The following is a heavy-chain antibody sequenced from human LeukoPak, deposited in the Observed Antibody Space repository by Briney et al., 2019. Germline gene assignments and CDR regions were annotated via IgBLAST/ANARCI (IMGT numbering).Heavy chain of an antibody. CDR1: GGTFSSYA. V-gene: IGHV1-69*13. CDR3: ARRVRNYYYGMDV. Sequence: GASVKVSCKASGGTFSSYAISWVRQAPGQGLEWMGGIIPIFGTANYAQKFQGRVTITADESTSTAYMELSSLRSEDTAVYYCARRVRNYYYGMDVWGQGTTVTVSS. D-gene: IGHD1-1*01. J-gene: IGHJ6*02. CDR2: IIPIFGTA.